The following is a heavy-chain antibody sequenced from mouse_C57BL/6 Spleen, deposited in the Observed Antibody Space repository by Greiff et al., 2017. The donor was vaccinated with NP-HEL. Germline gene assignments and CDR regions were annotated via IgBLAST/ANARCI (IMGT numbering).Heavy chain of an antibody. CDR3: ARPSFRDYAMDY. Sequence: VMLVESGAELVKPGASVKISCKASGYAFSSYWMNWVKQRPGKGLEWIGQIYPGDGDTNYNGKFKGKATLTADKSSSTAYMQLSSLTSEDSAVYFCARPSFRDYAMDYWGQGTSVTVSS. J-gene: IGHJ4*01. CDR2: IYPGDGDT. V-gene: IGHV1-80*01. CDR1: GYAFSSYW.